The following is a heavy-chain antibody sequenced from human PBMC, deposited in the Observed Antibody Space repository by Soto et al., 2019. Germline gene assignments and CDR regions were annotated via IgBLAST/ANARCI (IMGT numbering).Heavy chain of an antibody. CDR1: GYTFTIYW. J-gene: IGHJ4*02. V-gene: IGHV5-51*01. Sequence: GESLKISCQVSGYTFTIYWIGWVRQMPGKGLEWMGIIYPSDSDTRYSPSFQGQVTISADQSINTAYLQWDSLKASDTAIYYCARPANTVADHFDLWGQGTPVTVS. CDR2: IYPSDSDT. CDR3: ARPANTVADHFDL. D-gene: IGHD4-17*01.